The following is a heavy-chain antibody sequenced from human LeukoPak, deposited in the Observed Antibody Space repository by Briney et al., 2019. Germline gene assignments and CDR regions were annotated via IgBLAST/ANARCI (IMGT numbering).Heavy chain of an antibody. CDR3: ARGGRGHDFSPNYYYGLDV. CDR2: ISRNGGST. Sequence: GGSLRLSCAASGFTLYSYGMHWVRQAPGKGLEYVSAISRNGGSTFYANSVEVRFTISRDNSKNTLYLQMGSLRAEDTAVYYCARGGRGHDFSPNYYYGLDVWGQGTTVTVSS. D-gene: IGHD5-12*01. V-gene: IGHV3-64*01. CDR1: GFTLYSYG. J-gene: IGHJ6*02.